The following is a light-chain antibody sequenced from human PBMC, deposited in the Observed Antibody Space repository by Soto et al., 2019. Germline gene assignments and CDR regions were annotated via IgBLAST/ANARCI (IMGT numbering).Light chain of an antibody. J-gene: IGKJ2*01. CDR1: QSVSSSY. Sequence: EIVLTQSPGTLSLSPGEGATLSCRASQSVSSSYLAWYQQKPGQAPRLLIYGASSRATGIPDRFSGSGSGTDFTLTISRLEPEDFAEYYCQQYSGPGMYTFGQGTKLEIK. CDR2: GAS. CDR3: QQYSGPGMYT. V-gene: IGKV3-20*01.